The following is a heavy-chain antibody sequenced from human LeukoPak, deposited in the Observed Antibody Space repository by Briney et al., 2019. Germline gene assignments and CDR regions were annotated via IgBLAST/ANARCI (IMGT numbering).Heavy chain of an antibody. CDR2: ISRGGRTI. CDR3: AGRSGPDDY. V-gene: IGHV3-48*03. CDR1: GFTFSSYG. J-gene: IGHJ4*02. D-gene: IGHD2-15*01. Sequence: PGGSLRLSCAASGFTFSSYGMTSIRQAPGKGLEWVSSISRGGRTIYYADFVKGRFTIYRHNAKSSLDLQMNSLRVEDTAVYYCAGRSGPDDYWGQGTLVTVSS.